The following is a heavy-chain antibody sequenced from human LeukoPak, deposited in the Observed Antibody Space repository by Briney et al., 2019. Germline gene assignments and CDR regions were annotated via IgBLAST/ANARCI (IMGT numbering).Heavy chain of an antibody. D-gene: IGHD6-6*01. CDR1: GFTLSSYS. J-gene: IGHJ4*02. CDR2: ISSSSSYI. CDR3: ARVNSSSPSFDY. V-gene: IGHV3-21*01. Sequence: GGSLRLSCAASGFTLSSYSMNWVRQAPGKGLEWVSSISSSSSYIYYADSVKGRFTISRDNAKNSLYLQMNSLRAEDTAVYYCARVNSSSPSFDYWGQGTLVTVSS.